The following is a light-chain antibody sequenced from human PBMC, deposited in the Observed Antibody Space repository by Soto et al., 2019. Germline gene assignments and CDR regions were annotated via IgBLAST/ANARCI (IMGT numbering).Light chain of an antibody. V-gene: IGKV3-15*01. Sequence: ELAVTQSLATQSGSPGESATRSCRASQSVSSNLAWHQQKPGQAPRILMYDASTRATGISARFSGSGSGTEFTLTISSLQSEDFAVYYCQQYHNCPITFGQGTRLEI. J-gene: IGKJ5*01. CDR1: QSVSSN. CDR2: DAS. CDR3: QQYHNCPIT.